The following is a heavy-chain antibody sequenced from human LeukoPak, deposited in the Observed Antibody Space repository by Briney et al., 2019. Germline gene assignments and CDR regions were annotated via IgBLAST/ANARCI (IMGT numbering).Heavy chain of an antibody. J-gene: IGHJ4*02. Sequence: PAGGSLRLSCAASGFTFNNYAMNWVRQAPGKGLEWVSYISFSGSTIYYADSVKGRFTISRDNAKKSLYLQMDSLRAEDTAVYYCARDGGDYGSGSYYAYWGQGTLVTVSS. V-gene: IGHV3-48*03. D-gene: IGHD3-10*01. CDR2: ISFSGSTI. CDR3: ARDGGDYGSGSYYAY. CDR1: GFTFNNYA.